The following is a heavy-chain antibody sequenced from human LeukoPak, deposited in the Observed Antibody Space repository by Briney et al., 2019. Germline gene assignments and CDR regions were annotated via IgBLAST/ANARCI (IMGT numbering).Heavy chain of an antibody. D-gene: IGHD2-15*01. CDR1: GGSISTYY. CDR2: IYSSGST. V-gene: IGHV4-59*01. Sequence: SETLSLTCTVSGGSISTYYWSWIRQPPGKGLEWIGYIYSSGSTNYHPSLKSRVTISVDTSKHQFSLKLSSVTAADTAVYYCAGAQLNLVVAFGMDVWGQGTTVTVSS. J-gene: IGHJ6*02. CDR3: AGAQLNLVVAFGMDV.